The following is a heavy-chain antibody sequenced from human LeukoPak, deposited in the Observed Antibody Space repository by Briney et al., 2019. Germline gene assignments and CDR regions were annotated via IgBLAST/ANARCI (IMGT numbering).Heavy chain of an antibody. CDR3: ARGGSSPYFDH. CDR2: IYQSGDT. Sequence: SETLSLTCTVSGASIGNNDYYWGWLRQPPGKGLEWIGSIYQSGDTYYNPSLKSRVIISVDMSKRQVSLKLSSVTAADTAVYYCARGGSSPYFDHWGQGTLGTVSS. V-gene: IGHV4-39*01. CDR1: GASIGNNDYY. J-gene: IGHJ4*02.